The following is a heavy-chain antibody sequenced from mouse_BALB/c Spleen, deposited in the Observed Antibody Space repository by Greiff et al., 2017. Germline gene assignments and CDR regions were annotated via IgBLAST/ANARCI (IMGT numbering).Heavy chain of an antibody. V-gene: IGHV5-17*02. CDR1: GFTFSSFG. Sequence: EVQLVESGGGLVQPGGSRKLSCAASGFTFSSFGMHWVRQTPGKGLEWVAYISSGSSTIYYADTVKGRFIISRDNPKNTLFLQMTSLRSEDTAMYYCARRDDYDYAMDYWGQGTSVTVSS. CDR3: ARRDDYDYAMDY. D-gene: IGHD2-4*01. J-gene: IGHJ4*01. CDR2: ISSGSSTI.